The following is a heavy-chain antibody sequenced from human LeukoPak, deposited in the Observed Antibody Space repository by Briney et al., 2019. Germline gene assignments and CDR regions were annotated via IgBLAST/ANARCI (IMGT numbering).Heavy chain of an antibody. CDR1: GYTFTDYY. Sequence: ASVKVSCKASGYTFTDYYIHWVRQAPGQGLEWMGWISPNSGGTNYAQKFQGRVTMTRDTSISTAYMELSSLRSDDTAVYYCARGDVTVVLDYWGQGTLVTVSS. CDR2: ISPNSGGT. V-gene: IGHV1-2*02. CDR3: ARGDVTVVLDY. J-gene: IGHJ4*02. D-gene: IGHD4-23*01.